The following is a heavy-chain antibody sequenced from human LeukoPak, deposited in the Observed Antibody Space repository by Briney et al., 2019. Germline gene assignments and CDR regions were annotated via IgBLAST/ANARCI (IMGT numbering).Heavy chain of an antibody. CDR3: AKQGVCSGGSCYYLFDY. CDR2: ISSNGGS. D-gene: IGHD2-15*01. J-gene: IGHJ4*02. Sequence: PGGSLRLSCSASGFTFSSYAMHWVRQAPGKGLEYVSGISSNGGSVYADSVKGRFTTSRDNSKNTLFLQMSSLRAEDTAVYYCAKQGVCSGGSCYYLFDYWGQGTLVTVSS. CDR1: GFTFSSYA. V-gene: IGHV3-64D*06.